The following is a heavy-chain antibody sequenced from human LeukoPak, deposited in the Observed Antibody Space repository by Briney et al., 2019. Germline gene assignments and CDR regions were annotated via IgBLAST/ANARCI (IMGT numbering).Heavy chain of an antibody. CDR1: GFILSNSN. Sequence: GGSLRLSCAASGFILSNSNMHWVRQAPGKGLEWVSYISSGSSTTYYAASVKGRFTISRDNAKSSLYLQMNSLSAEDTAVYYCARGSGYYYNYWGQGTLVTVSS. V-gene: IGHV3-48*04. CDR3: ARGSGYYYNY. CDR2: ISSGSSTT. D-gene: IGHD3-22*01. J-gene: IGHJ4*02.